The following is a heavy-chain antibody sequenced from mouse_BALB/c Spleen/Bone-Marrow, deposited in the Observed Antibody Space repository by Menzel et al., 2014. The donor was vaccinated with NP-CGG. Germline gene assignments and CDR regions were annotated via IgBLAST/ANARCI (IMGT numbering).Heavy chain of an antibody. CDR2: IYPGDGDT. J-gene: IGHJ2*01. CDR3: ARGGNYRFDY. D-gene: IGHD2-1*01. Sequence: QVQLKQSGPELVKPGASVKISCKASGYAFSSSWMNWVKQRPGQGLEWIGRIYPGDGDTNYNWKFKGKATLTADKSSSTAYMQLSSLPSVDSAVYFCARGGNYRFDYWGQGPTLTVSS. V-gene: IGHV1-82*01. CDR1: GYAFSSSW.